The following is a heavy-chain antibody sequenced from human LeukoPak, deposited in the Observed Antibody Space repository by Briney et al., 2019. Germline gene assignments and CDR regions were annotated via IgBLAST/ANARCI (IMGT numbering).Heavy chain of an antibody. D-gene: IGHD3-22*01. J-gene: IGHJ3*02. CDR1: GFTFSSYA. Sequence: GGSLRLSCAASGFTFSSYAMHWVRQAPGKGLEWVAVISYDGSNKYYADSVKGRFTISRDNSKNTLYLQMNGLRAEDTAVYYCARKGGYYYDSSGLHAFDIWGQGTMVTVSS. CDR2: ISYDGSNK. CDR3: ARKGGYYYDSSGLHAFDI. V-gene: IGHV3-30-3*01.